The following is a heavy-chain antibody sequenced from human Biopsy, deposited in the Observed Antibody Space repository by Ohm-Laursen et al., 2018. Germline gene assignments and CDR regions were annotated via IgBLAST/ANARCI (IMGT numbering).Heavy chain of an antibody. J-gene: IGHJ4*02. Sequence: SLRLSCAASGFTFSSYAMTWFRQAPGKGLEWVSTISGNSDIIYDTDSVKGRFTISRDNSKNTLYLQMDSLKAEDTGVYYGARAAALSKSDYWGQGILVTVSS. D-gene: IGHD6-25*01. CDR2: ISGNSDII. V-gene: IGHV3-23*01. CDR3: ARAAALSKSDY. CDR1: GFTFSSYA.